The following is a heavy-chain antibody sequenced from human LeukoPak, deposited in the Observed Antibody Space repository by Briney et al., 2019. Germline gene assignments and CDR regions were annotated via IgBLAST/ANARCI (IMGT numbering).Heavy chain of an antibody. CDR1: GFTFSSYW. CDR2: INSDGSST. J-gene: IGHJ3*02. Sequence: GGSLRLSCAASGFTFSSYWMHWVRQAPGKGLVWVSRINSDGSSTRYADSVKGRFTISRDNAKNTLYLQMNSLRAEDTAVYYCVTAAGLKLDAFDIWGQGTMVTVSS. CDR3: VTAAGLKLDAFDI. D-gene: IGHD6-13*01. V-gene: IGHV3-74*01.